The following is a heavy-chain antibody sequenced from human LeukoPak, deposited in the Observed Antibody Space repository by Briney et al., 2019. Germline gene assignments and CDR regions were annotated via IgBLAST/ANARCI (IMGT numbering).Heavy chain of an antibody. CDR3: TIDPEELPNV. V-gene: IGHV3-15*01. D-gene: IGHD1-26*01. CDR2: IKSKTDGGTA. CDR1: GFTFSNVW. J-gene: IGHJ6*04. Sequence: GVLRLSCAASGFTFSNVWMNWVRQAPREGLEWVGRIKSKTDGGTADYAAPGKGRFTISRDDSKNRLFLQMNSLKTDDTGVYYCTIDPEELPNVWGKGTTVSVSS.